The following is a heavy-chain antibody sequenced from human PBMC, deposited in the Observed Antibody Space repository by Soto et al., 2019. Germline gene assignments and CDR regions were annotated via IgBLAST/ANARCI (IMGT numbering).Heavy chain of an antibody. V-gene: IGHV3-11*05. CDR3: ARDLYEGSSSWYAG. CDR1: GFTFSDYY. CDR2: ISSSSSYT. J-gene: IGHJ4*02. D-gene: IGHD6-13*01. Sequence: QVQLVESGGGLVKPGGSLRLSCAASGFTFSDYYMSWIRQAPGKGLEWVSYISSSSSYTNYADSVKGRFTISRDNAKNSLYLQMNSLRAEDTAVYYCARDLYEGSSSWYAGWGQGTLVTVSS.